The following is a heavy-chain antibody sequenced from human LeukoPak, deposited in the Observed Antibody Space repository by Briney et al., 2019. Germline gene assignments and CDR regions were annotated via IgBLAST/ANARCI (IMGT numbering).Heavy chain of an antibody. CDR2: MNPNSANT. J-gene: IGHJ4*02. V-gene: IGHV1-8*01. CDR3: ARVGGGYSYGEYYFDY. CDR1: GYTFTSYD. D-gene: IGHD5-18*01. Sequence: ASVKVSCKASGYTFTSYDINWVRQATGQGLEWMGWMNPNSANTGYAQKFQGRVTMTRNTSISTAYMELSSLRSEDTAVYYCARVGGGYSYGEYYFDYWGQGTLVTASS.